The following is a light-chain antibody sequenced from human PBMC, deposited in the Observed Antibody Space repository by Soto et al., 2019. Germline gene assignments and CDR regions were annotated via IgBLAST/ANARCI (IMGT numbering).Light chain of an antibody. J-gene: IGKJ1*01. Sequence: EIVMTQSPATLSVSPGERATLSCWASQSVSSNLAWYQHKPGQAPRLLIYGTSTRATGVPGRFSGAGSGTEFTLTISSLQSEDSAVYYCQQYNHWWTFGQGTKVDI. CDR3: QQYNHWWT. V-gene: IGKV3-15*01. CDR2: GTS. CDR1: QSVSSN.